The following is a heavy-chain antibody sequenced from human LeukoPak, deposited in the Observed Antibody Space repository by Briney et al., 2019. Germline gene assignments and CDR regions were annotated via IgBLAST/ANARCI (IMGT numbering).Heavy chain of an antibody. CDR3: AREDIVVVPAGLDV. V-gene: IGHV3-7*01. Sequence: GGSLRLSCAASGFTFSSYWMSWVRQAPGKGLEWVANIKQDGSEKYYVDSVKGRFTISRDNAKNSLYLQINSLRAEDTAVYYCAREDIVVVPAGLDVWGQGTTVTVSS. CDR1: GFTFSSYW. J-gene: IGHJ6*02. D-gene: IGHD2-2*01. CDR2: IKQDGSEK.